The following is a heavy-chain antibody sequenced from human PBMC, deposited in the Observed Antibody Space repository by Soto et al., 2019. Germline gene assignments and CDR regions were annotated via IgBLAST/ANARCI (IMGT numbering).Heavy chain of an antibody. CDR1: GGSISSGGYY. CDR2: IYNSGST. Sequence: QVQLQESGPGLVKPSQTLSLTCTVSGGSISSGGYYWSWIRQHPGKGLEWIGYIYNSGSTYYNPSLKSRVTISVDTSKNQFSLKLSSVTAADTAVYYCARGFGVVAATIDYWGQGTLVTVSS. V-gene: IGHV4-31*03. J-gene: IGHJ4*02. D-gene: IGHD2-15*01. CDR3: ARGFGVVAATIDY.